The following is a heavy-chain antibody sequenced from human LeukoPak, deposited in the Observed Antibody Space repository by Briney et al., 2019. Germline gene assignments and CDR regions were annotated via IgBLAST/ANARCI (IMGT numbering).Heavy chain of an antibody. D-gene: IGHD4-23*01. Sequence: SVKVSCKASGYTFTSYAISWVRQAPGRGLEWMGGIIPIFGTANYAQKFQGRVTITADESMSTAYMELSSLRSEDTAVYYCARGWLAETTVVTPYNYWGQGTLVTVSS. J-gene: IGHJ4*02. V-gene: IGHV1-69*13. CDR3: ARGWLAETTVVTPYNY. CDR1: GYTFTSYA. CDR2: IIPIFGTA.